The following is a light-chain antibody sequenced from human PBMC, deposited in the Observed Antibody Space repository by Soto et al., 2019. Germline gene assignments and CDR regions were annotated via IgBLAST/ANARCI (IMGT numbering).Light chain of an antibody. Sequence: QSVLTQPASVSGSPGQSITISCTGTRSDVGGYKYVSWYQQHPGKAPKLMIYEVSNRPSGVSNRFSGSKSGNTASLTISGLQAEDEADYYRSSYTSSSTLYVFGTGTKLTVL. J-gene: IGLJ1*01. CDR1: RSDVGGYKY. V-gene: IGLV2-14*01. CDR2: EVS. CDR3: SSYTSSSTLYV.